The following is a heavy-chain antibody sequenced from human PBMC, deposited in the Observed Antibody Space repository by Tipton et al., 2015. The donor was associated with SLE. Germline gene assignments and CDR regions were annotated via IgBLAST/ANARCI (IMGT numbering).Heavy chain of an antibody. CDR2: IYYSGST. CDR3: AREIGDCSGGICSNWFDP. Sequence: TLSLTCIVSGGSFSSHLWSWIRQPPGKGLERIGYIYYSGSTNYNPSLKSRVTISVDTSKNQFSLNLSSVTAADTAVYYCAREIGDCSGGICSNWFDPWGQGTLVTVSS. D-gene: IGHD2-15*01. J-gene: IGHJ5*02. V-gene: IGHV4-59*11. CDR1: GGSFSSHL.